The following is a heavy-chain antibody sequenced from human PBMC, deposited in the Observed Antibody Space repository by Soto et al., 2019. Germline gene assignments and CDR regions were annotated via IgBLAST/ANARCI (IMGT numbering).Heavy chain of an antibody. J-gene: IGHJ5*02. CDR2: INPNSGGT. V-gene: IGHV1-2*04. Sequence: QVQLVQSGAEVKKPGASVKVSCKASGYTFTGYYMHWVRQVPGQGLEWMGWINPNSGGTNYAQKFQGWVTMTRDTSISTAYMELRRLRSDDTAVYYCAREGFTMVRDNWFDPWGQGTLVTVSS. CDR3: AREGFTMVRDNWFDP. CDR1: GYTFTGYY. D-gene: IGHD3-10*01.